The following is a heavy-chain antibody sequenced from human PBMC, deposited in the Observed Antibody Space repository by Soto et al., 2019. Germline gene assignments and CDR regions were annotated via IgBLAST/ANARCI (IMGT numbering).Heavy chain of an antibody. CDR2: IVVGSGNT. Sequence: QMQLVQSGPEVKKPGTSVKVSCKASGFTFTTSAVQWVRQARGQRLEWIGWIVVGSGNTNYAQKFQERVTITRDMATGPADMELSSLRSEDTAVYYCAALLRDSSGYYYVGNAFDIWGQGTMVNVAS. CDR3: AALLRDSSGYYYVGNAFDI. CDR1: GFTFTTSA. V-gene: IGHV1-58*01. D-gene: IGHD3-22*01. J-gene: IGHJ3*02.